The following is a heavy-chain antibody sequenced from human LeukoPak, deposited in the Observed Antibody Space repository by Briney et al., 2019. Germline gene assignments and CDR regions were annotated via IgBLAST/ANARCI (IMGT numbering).Heavy chain of an antibody. V-gene: IGHV1-2*02. CDR1: GYTFTGYY. CDR2: INPNSGGT. J-gene: IGHJ4*02. CDR3: ARVKVVGAILFDY. Sequence: ASVKVSCKASGYTFTGYYMHWVRQAPGQGLEWMGWINPNSGGTNYAQKFQGRATMTRDTSISTAYMELSRLRSDDTAVYYCARVKVVGAILFDYWGQGTLVTVSS. D-gene: IGHD1-26*01.